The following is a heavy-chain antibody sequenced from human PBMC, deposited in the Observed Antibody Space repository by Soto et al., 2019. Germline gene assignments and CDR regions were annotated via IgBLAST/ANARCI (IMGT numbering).Heavy chain of an antibody. D-gene: IGHD3-22*01. CDR3: SRASRNYYDSSGYLYYFDY. CDR1: GFTVSSNY. CDR2: IYSGGST. V-gene: IGHV3-66*01. Sequence: PGGSLRLSCAASGFTVSSNYMSWVRQAPGKGLEWVSVIYSGGSTYYAGSVKGRFTISRDNSKNTLYLQMNSLRAEDTAVYYCSRASRNYYDSSGYLYYFDYWGQGTLVTVSS. J-gene: IGHJ4*02.